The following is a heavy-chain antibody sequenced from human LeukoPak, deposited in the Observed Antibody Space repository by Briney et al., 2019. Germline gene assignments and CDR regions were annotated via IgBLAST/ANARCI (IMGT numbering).Heavy chain of an antibody. D-gene: IGHD3-22*01. CDR1: GYTFTSYY. V-gene: IGHV1-46*01. CDR3: ARAEIYYYDSSGYYFGY. Sequence: ASVKVSCKASGYTFTSYYMHWVRQAPGQGLEWMGIINPSGGSTSYAQKFQGRVTMTRDTSTSTVYMELSSLRSEDTAVYYCARAEIYYYDSSGYYFGYWGQGTLVTVSS. CDR2: INPSGGST. J-gene: IGHJ4*02.